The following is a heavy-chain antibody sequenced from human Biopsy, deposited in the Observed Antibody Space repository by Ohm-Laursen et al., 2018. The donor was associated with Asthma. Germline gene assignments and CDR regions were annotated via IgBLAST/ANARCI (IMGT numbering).Heavy chain of an antibody. CDR2: IYYSGST. CDR3: ARFRSDQTGYGDYYYYGMDV. D-gene: IGHD4-17*01. V-gene: IGHV4-31*03. J-gene: IGHJ6*02. Sequence: TLSLTCTVSYGSISSGGYYWSWIRQHPGKGLEWIGYIYYSGSTYYNPSLKSRVTISVDTSKNQFSLKLSSVTAADTAVYYCARFRSDQTGYGDYYYYGMDVWGQGTTVTVSS. CDR1: YGSISSGGYY.